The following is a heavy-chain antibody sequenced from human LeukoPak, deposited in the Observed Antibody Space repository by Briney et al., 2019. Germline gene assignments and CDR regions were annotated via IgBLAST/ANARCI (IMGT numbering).Heavy chain of an antibody. J-gene: IGHJ4*02. V-gene: IGHV1-18*01. Sequence: ASVKVSCKASGYTFTSYGISWVRQAPGQGLEWMGWISGYNGNTNYAQQKLQGRVTMTTDTSTSTAYMELRSLRSDDTAVYYCARDLKRGYSSGRYSWGAGSSNDYWGQGTLVTVSS. CDR2: ISGYNGNT. D-gene: IGHD6-19*01. CDR1: GYTFTSYG. CDR3: ARDLKRGYSSGRYSWGAGSSNDY.